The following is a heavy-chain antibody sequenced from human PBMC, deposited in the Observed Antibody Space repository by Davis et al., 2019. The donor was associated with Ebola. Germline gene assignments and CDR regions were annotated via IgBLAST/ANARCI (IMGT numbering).Heavy chain of an antibody. J-gene: IGHJ6*02. V-gene: IGHV1-3*01. CDR3: AFEYSSSSGRYYYYGMDV. CDR2: INAGNGNT. D-gene: IGHD6-6*01. Sequence: ASVQVSCKASGYTFTSYAMHWVRQAPGQRLEWMGWINAGNGNTKYSQKFQGRVTITRDTSASTAYMELSSLRSEDTAVYYCAFEYSSSSGRYYYYGMDVWGQGTTVTVSS. CDR1: GYTFTSYA.